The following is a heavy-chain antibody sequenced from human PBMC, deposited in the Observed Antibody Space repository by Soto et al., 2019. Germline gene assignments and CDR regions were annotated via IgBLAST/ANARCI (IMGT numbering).Heavy chain of an antibody. CDR2: ISGSGGST. CDR3: ANRPLKFSGSYFDY. CDR1: GFTFSTYP. D-gene: IGHD1-26*01. Sequence: EVQLLESGGGLVQPGGSLRLSCAASGFTFSTYPMSWVRQAPGKGLEWVSDISGSGGSTYYADSVKGRFTISRDNSKNTVYLQMNSLRAEDTAVYYCANRPLKFSGSYFDYWGQGALVTVSS. V-gene: IGHV3-23*01. J-gene: IGHJ4*02.